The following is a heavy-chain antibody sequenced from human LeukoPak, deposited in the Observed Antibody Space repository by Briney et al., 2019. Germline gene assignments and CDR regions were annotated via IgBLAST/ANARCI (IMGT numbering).Heavy chain of an antibody. CDR3: AHSTNNPGIAPLVYYFDY. V-gene: IGHV2-5*02. J-gene: IGHJ4*02. CDR2: IYWDDDK. CDR1: GFSLSTSGVG. Sequence: SGPTLVNPTQTLTLTCTFSGFSLSTSGVGVGWIRQPPGKALEWLALIYWDDDKRYSPSLKSRLTITKDTSKNQVVLTMTNMDPVDTATYYCAHSTNNPGIAPLVYYFDYWGQGTLVTVSS. D-gene: IGHD6-13*01.